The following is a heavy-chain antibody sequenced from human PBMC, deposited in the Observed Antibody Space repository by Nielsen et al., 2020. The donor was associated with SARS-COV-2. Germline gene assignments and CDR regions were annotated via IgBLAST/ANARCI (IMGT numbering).Heavy chain of an antibody. CDR3: AKWELKSYYGMDV. CDR2: ISYDGSNK. CDR1: GFTFSSYG. D-gene: IGHD1-26*01. V-gene: IGHV3-30*18. J-gene: IGHJ6*02. Sequence: GGSLRLSCAASGFTFSSYGMHWVRQAPGKGLEWVAVISYDGSNKYYADSVKGRFTISRDNSKNTLYLQMNSLRAEDTAVYYCAKWELKSYYGMDVWGQGTTVTVSS.